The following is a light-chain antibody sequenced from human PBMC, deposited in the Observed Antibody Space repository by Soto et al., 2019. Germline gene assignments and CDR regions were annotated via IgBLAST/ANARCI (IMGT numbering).Light chain of an antibody. Sequence: EIVLTQSPGTLSLSQGERATLSCRASQSVSSNSLAWYQQKRGQAPRLLIHGASSRATGIPDRFSGSGSGTDFTLTISRLEPEDFAVYYCQQYGGSPRTFGQGTKVDIK. J-gene: IGKJ1*01. CDR2: GAS. CDR1: QSVSSNS. CDR3: QQYGGSPRT. V-gene: IGKV3-20*01.